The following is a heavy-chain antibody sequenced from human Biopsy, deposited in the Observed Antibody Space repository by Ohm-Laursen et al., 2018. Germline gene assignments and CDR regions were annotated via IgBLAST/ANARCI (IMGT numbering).Heavy chain of an antibody. D-gene: IGHD6-13*01. Sequence: SLRLSCTASGFIFGDYAMHWIRQAPGKGLEWVSGINWNSDNLGYVGSVKGRFTISRDNAKNSLDLQMDRLRAEDTAVYYCAREGELVADEYFDYWGQGILVTVSS. CDR1: GFIFGDYA. V-gene: IGHV3-9*01. CDR2: INWNSDNL. J-gene: IGHJ4*02. CDR3: AREGELVADEYFDY.